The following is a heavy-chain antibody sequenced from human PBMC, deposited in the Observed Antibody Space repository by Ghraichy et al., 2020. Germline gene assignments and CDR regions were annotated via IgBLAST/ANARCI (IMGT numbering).Heavy chain of an antibody. CDR2: IHYSGSA. Sequence: SETLSLTCTVSGGSITNYFWTWIRQPPGKGLEWIGYIHYSGSANYNPSLKSRVTISVDTSKNQFSLKLNSVTAADTAVYYCAASSITMRGPGPYDYWGQGSLVTVSS. D-gene: IGHD3-22*01. CDR1: GGSITNYF. CDR3: AASSITMRGPGPYDY. V-gene: IGHV4-59*08. J-gene: IGHJ4*02.